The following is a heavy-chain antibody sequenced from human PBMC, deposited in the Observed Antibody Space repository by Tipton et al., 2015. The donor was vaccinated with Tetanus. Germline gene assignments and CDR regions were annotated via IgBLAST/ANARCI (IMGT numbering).Heavy chain of an antibody. CDR2: IDPSDSYT. V-gene: IGHV5-10-1*01. Sequence: QLVQSGAEAKKPGESLRISCKGSGYSFTSYWISWVRQMPGKGLEWMGRIDPSDSYTNYSPSFQGHVTISADKSISTAYLQWSSLKASDTAMYYCARLQTIGAVAGTRRDYWGQGTLVTVSS. CDR3: ARLQTIGAVAGTRRDY. D-gene: IGHD6-19*01. CDR1: GYSFTSYW. J-gene: IGHJ4*02.